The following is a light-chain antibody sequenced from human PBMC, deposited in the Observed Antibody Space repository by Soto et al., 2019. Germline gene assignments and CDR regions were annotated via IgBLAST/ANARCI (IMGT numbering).Light chain of an antibody. CDR1: ISDVGGYNY. Sequence: QSALTQTPSASGSPGQSVAIACTGTISDVGGYNYVSWYQQHPGKAPKLMIYEVNKRPSGVPDRFSGYKSGNTASLTVSGLQAEDEADYYCSSYAGSSTVFGTGTKVTVL. CDR3: SSYAGSSTV. V-gene: IGLV2-8*01. J-gene: IGLJ1*01. CDR2: EVN.